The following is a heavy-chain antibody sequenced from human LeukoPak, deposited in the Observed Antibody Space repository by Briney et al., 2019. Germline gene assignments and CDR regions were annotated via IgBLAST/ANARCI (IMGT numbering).Heavy chain of an antibody. Sequence: GGSLRLSCAASGFTFSAYSMNWVRQAPGKGLEWVSSVSSSGRHMYYADSVKGRFTISRDNSKNTLYLQMNSLRAEDTAVYYCARAGLVYYFDYWGQGTLVTVSS. CDR2: VSSSGRHM. D-gene: IGHD3/OR15-3a*01. CDR1: GFTFSAYS. J-gene: IGHJ4*02. V-gene: IGHV3-21*04. CDR3: ARAGLVYYFDY.